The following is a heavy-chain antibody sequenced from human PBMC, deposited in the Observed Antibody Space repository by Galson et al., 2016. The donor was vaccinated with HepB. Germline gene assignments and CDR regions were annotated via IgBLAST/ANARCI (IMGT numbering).Heavy chain of an antibody. Sequence: SLRLSCAASGFNYDNYAMHWVRQAPGKGLEWVSGISWNSGRVGYVDSVKGRFTISRDNAKNSLYLQMNSLRPEDTAMYYCAKETVSRWQLLRTFYGMDAWGQGTTLTVSS. CDR2: ISWNSGRV. V-gene: IGHV3-9*01. J-gene: IGHJ6*02. D-gene: IGHD2-15*01. CDR3: AKETVSRWQLLRTFYGMDA. CDR1: GFNYDNYA.